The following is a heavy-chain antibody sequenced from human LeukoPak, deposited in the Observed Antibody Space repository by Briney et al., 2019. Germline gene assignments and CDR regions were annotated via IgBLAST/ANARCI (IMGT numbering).Heavy chain of an antibody. CDR3: ALGLSYPYFDY. J-gene: IGHJ4*02. Sequence: ASVKVSCKASGYTFTSYYMHWVRQAPGQGLEWLGCINPNSGGTNYAQKFQGGLTMTRDTSISTAYMELSRLRSDDTAVYYCALGLSYPYFDYWGQGTLVTVSS. V-gene: IGHV1-2*02. CDR1: GYTFTSYY. CDR2: INPNSGGT. D-gene: IGHD1-26*01.